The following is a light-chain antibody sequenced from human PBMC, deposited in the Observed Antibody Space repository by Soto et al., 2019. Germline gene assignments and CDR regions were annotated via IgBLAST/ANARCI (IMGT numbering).Light chain of an antibody. Sequence: DIQMTQSPSTLSASVGDSVTLTCRASQSVAASLAWYQQKPGEAAKLLIYDVSNLETRVPSRFSGGRSGTEFSLTIRSLQPDDFASYYCQQYDYSRTFGQGTKVDIK. CDR2: DVS. CDR1: QSVAAS. V-gene: IGKV1-5*01. J-gene: IGKJ1*01. CDR3: QQYDYSRT.